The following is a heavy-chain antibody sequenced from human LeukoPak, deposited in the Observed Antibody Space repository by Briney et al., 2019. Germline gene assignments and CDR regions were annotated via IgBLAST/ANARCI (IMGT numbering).Heavy chain of an antibody. CDR3: ARDIPYDSSGDVGNAFDI. CDR2: ISYDGSNK. CDR1: GFTFSSYA. D-gene: IGHD3-22*01. Sequence: GRSLRLSCAASGFTFSSYAMHWVRQAPGEGLEWVAVISYDGSNKYYADSVKGRFTISRDNSKNTLYLQMNSLRAEDTAVYYCARDIPYDSSGDVGNAFDIWGQGTMVTVSS. V-gene: IGHV3-30-3*01. J-gene: IGHJ3*02.